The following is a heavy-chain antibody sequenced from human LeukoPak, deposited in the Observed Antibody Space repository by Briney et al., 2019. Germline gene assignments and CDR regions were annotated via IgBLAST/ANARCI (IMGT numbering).Heavy chain of an antibody. V-gene: IGHV3-30*02. CDR2: IRYDGSNK. CDR1: RFTFSSYG. Sequence: GGSLRLSCTASRFTFSSYGIHWVRQAPGKGLEWVAFIRYDGSNKYYADSVKGRFTISRDNSKNTLYLQMNSLRAEDTAVYYCAKDYYYGSGSYYDYWGQGTLVTVSS. D-gene: IGHD3-10*01. CDR3: AKDYYYGSGSYYDY. J-gene: IGHJ4*02.